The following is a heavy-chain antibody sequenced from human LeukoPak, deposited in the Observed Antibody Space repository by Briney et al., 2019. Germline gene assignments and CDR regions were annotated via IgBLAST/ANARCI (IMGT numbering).Heavy chain of an antibody. CDR2: VATGGTGP. D-gene: IGHD4-23*01. CDR1: GFTFSGYW. V-gene: IGHV3-74*01. CDR3: ARDMGPYGGSRGAS. J-gene: IGHJ5*02. Sequence: GGSLRLSCAASGFTFSGYWMHWVRQAPGKGLVWVSRVATGGTGPSYADSVKGRFTISRDNAKNTLYLQMNSLSAEDTAVYFCARDMGPYGGSRGASWGQGTLVTVSS.